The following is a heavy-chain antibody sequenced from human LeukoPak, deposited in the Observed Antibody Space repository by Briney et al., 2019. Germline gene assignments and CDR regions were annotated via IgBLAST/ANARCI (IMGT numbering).Heavy chain of an antibody. J-gene: IGHJ5*02. Sequence: ASVKVSRKASGGTFSSYAISWVRQAPGQGLEWMGGIIPIFGTANYAQKFQGRVTITTDTSTSTAYMELRSLRSDDTAVYYCARDASPKGNWFDPWGQGTLVTVSS. V-gene: IGHV1-69*05. CDR3: ARDASPKGNWFDP. CDR1: GGTFSSYA. CDR2: IIPIFGTA.